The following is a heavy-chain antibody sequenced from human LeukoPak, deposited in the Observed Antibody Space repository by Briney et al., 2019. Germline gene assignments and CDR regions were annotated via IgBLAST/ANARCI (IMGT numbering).Heavy chain of an antibody. CDR3: YSRNTNYNPSRKNRVTISVHTSKNQFSQKLSSVTAAHTAVYYCARYTRGYSYVLFDY. D-gene: IGHD4-11*01. CDR2: INYSGSK. Sequence: ASETLSLTCTASGGSISSYYWSWVRQPPGKGLEWIGYINYSGSKNYNLSLKSGVTISVDTTKNQFSLKLRYRPTAETAVYYYYSRNTNYNPSRKNRVTISVHTSKNQFSQKLSSVTAAHTAVYYCARYTRGYSYVLFDYWGQGTLVTVSS. V-gene: IGHV4-59*01. J-gene: IGHJ4*02. CDR1: GGSISSYY.